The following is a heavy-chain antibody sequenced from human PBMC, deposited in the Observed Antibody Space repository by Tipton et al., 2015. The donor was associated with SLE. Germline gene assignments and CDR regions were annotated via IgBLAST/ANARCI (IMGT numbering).Heavy chain of an antibody. V-gene: IGHV4-34*01. D-gene: IGHD6-13*01. J-gene: IGHJ3*02. CDR3: ATSISSSWWGGAAFDI. CDR1: GGSFSGYY. Sequence: TLSLTCAVYGGSFSGYYWSWIRQPPGKGLEWIGEINHSGITNYKPSLKSRLTTSVDTSKNQFSLKLNSVTAADTAVYYRATSISSSWWGGAAFDIWGQGTMVTVSS. CDR2: INHSGIT.